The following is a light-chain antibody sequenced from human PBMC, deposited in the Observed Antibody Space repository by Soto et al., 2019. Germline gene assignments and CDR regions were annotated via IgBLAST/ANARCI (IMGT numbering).Light chain of an antibody. Sequence: EVVLTQSPGTLFLSPGERATLSCRASQSVSSSYLAWYQQKPGQAPRLLIYAASSRATDIPDRFSGSGSGTDFTLTISRLEPEEFAVYYCQQNGSSPYTFGQGTKLEI. CDR1: QSVSSSY. J-gene: IGKJ2*01. CDR3: QQNGSSPYT. V-gene: IGKV3-20*01. CDR2: AAS.